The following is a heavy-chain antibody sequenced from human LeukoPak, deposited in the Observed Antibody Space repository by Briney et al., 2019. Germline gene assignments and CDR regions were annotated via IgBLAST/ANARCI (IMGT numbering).Heavy chain of an antibody. CDR1: GFTFSSYG. J-gene: IGHJ6*03. Sequence: PGGSLRLSCAASGFTFSSYGMSWVRQAPGKGLVWVSRMNDDGSSTTYAEALKGRFTISRDNATNTLYLHMSNLRAEDTAVYYCAREAYGPDYYMDVWGKGTTVTISS. V-gene: IGHV3-74*01. CDR2: MNDDGSST. CDR3: AREAYGPDYYMDV. D-gene: IGHD3-10*01.